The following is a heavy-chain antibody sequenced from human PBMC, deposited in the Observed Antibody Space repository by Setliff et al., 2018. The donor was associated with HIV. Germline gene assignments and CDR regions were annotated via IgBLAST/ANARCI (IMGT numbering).Heavy chain of an antibody. J-gene: IGHJ4*02. CDR1: GFTFRNYG. CDR3: AKEDQRVTSVDY. D-gene: IGHD2-2*01. Sequence: GESLKISCAASGFTFRNYGMHWVHQAPGKGLEWVAFIRLDGSDKFYADSVKGRFTISRDNSKNTLFLQMNSLRSEDTAVYYCAKEDQRVTSVDYWGQGTPVTVSS. CDR2: IRLDGSDK. V-gene: IGHV3-30*02.